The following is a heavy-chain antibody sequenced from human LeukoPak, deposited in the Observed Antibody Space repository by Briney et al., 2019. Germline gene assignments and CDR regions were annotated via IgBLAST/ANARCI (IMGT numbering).Heavy chain of an antibody. CDR2: MNPKSGGT. Sequence: PRASVKVSCKASGYTFTGYDMHWVRQAPGRGLEWLGCMNPKSGGTKFPQKFQGRVSMTRDTSISTAYMELSRLRSDDTAVYYCAPGGSGNNLQLIYFDYWGQGTLVTVSS. J-gene: IGHJ4*02. D-gene: IGHD2-15*01. CDR1: GYTFTGYD. V-gene: IGHV1-2*02. CDR3: APGGSGNNLQLIYFDY.